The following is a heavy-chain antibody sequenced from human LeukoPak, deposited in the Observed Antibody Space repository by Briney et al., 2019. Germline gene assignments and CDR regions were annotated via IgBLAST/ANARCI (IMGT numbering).Heavy chain of an antibody. Sequence: TSSETLSLTCTVSGGSVSADSHYWSWIRQPPGRGLEWIGYIYYSGSTNYNPSLKSRVTISVDTSKNQFSLKLSSVTAADTAVYYCVSRGLRLRNNFDYWGQGTLVTVSS. D-gene: IGHD5-12*01. CDR3: VSRGLRLRNNFDY. J-gene: IGHJ4*02. CDR1: GGSVSADSHY. V-gene: IGHV4-61*01. CDR2: IYYSGST.